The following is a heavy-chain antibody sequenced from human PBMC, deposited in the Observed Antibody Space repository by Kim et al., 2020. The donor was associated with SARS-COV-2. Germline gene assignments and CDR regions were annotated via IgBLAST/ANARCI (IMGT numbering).Heavy chain of an antibody. V-gene: IGHV4-34*01. Sequence: SETLSLTCAVYGGSFSGYYWSWIRQPPGKGLEWIGEINHSGSTNYNPSLKSRVTITVDTSKNQIYLKLSSGTAADTDAYECARGTRQGVVGGPIDYYMD. J-gene: IGHJ6*03. CDR2: INHSGST. CDR3: ARGTRQGVVGGPIDYYMD. CDR1: GGSFSGYY. D-gene: IGHD2-15*01.